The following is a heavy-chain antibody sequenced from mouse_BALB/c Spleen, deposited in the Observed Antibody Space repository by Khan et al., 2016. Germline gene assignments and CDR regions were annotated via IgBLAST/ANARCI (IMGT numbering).Heavy chain of an antibody. CDR1: GYTFTSYW. J-gene: IGHJ2*02. CDR3: ARIKKIVATYFDY. V-gene: IGHV1S81*02. D-gene: IGHD1-1*01. CDR2: TNPTNGST. Sequence: QVQLQQPGAELVKAGASVKMSCKASGYTFTSYWMHWVKQRLGQGLEWFAETNPTNGSTYYNEKFKSKATMTGDKANSTAYMLLSGPTFEDSAVYYCARIKKIVATYFDYWGQGTSLTVSS.